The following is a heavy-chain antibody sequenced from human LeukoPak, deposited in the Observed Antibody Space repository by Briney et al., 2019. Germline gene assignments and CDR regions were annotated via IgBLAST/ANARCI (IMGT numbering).Heavy chain of an antibody. J-gene: IGHJ6*02. Sequence: GGSLRLSCAASGFTFSSYAMSWVRQAPGKGLEWVSAISGSGGSTYYADSVKGRFTISRDNSKNTLYLQMNSLRAEDTAVYYCARDRGGYSSSWGNYYYYGMDVWGQGTTVIVSS. CDR3: ARDRGGYSSSWGNYYYYGMDV. V-gene: IGHV3-23*01. CDR2: ISGSGGST. D-gene: IGHD6-13*01. CDR1: GFTFSSYA.